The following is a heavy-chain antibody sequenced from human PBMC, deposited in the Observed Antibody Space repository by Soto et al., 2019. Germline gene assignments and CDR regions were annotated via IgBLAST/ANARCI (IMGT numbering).Heavy chain of an antibody. D-gene: IGHD2-15*01. V-gene: IGHV3-11*01. Sequence: GRSXRLSCAXSGFTFSDYXMXXXRXSPGKGLEWVSYISSSGSTIYYADSVKGRFTISRDNAKNSLYLQMNSLRAEDTAVSYCARVVSGGSCVDYWGQGTLVTVSS. CDR3: ARVVSGGSCVDY. J-gene: IGHJ4*02. CDR2: ISSSGSTI. CDR1: GFTFSDYX.